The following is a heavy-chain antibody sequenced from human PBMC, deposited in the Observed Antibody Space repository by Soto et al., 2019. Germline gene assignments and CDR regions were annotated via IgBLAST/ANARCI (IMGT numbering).Heavy chain of an antibody. Sequence: QVQLVESGGGVVQPGRSLRLSCATSGFTFSNYGMHWARNTPGKGLEWVAVISYDGSNKKYADSVKGRFTISRDNSKSTLTLQMNRLRVEDTAVYYCAANMLRAPLDPWGQGTLVIVS. D-gene: IGHD3-10*01. CDR1: GFTFSNYG. J-gene: IGHJ5*02. CDR3: AANMLRAPLDP. V-gene: IGHV3-30*03. CDR2: ISYDGSNK.